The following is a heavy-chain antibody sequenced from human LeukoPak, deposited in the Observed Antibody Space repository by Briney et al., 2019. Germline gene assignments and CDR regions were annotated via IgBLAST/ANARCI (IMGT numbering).Heavy chain of an antibody. CDR1: GFTFSSYS. J-gene: IGHJ4*02. CDR3: ARDGRDYYDSSGYYYC. D-gene: IGHD3-22*01. V-gene: IGHV3-48*01. CDR2: ISSSSSTI. Sequence: GGSLRLSCAASGFTFSSYSMNWVRQAPGKGLEWVSYISSSSSTIYYADSVKGRFTISRDNAKNSLYLQMNSLRAEDTAVYYCARDGRDYYDSSGYYYCWGQGTLVTVSS.